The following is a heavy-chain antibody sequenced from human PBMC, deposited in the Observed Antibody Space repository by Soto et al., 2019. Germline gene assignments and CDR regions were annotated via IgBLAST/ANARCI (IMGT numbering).Heavy chain of an antibody. Sequence: PSATLSLTCAVYGGSFSGYYWSSIRQPPGKGLEWIGEINHSGSTNYNPSLKSRVTISVDTSKNQFSLKLSSVTAADTAVYYCACGWYSEVDYWGQGTLVTVSS. V-gene: IGHV4-34*01. CDR1: GGSFSGYY. CDR2: INHSGST. J-gene: IGHJ4*02. D-gene: IGHD6-13*01. CDR3: ACGWYSEVDY.